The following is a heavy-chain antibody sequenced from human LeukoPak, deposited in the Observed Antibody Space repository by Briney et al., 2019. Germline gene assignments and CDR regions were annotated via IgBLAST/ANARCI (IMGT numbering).Heavy chain of an antibody. CDR3: ARRETYSSSSSGKRNWFDP. CDR2: INHSGST. D-gene: IGHD6-13*01. Sequence: SETLSLTCAVYGGSFSGYYWSWIRRPPGKGLEWIGEINHSGSTNYNPSLKSRVTISVDTSKNQFSLKLSSVTAADTAVYYCARRETYSSSSSGKRNWFDPWGQGTLVTVSS. J-gene: IGHJ5*02. V-gene: IGHV4-34*01. CDR1: GGSFSGYY.